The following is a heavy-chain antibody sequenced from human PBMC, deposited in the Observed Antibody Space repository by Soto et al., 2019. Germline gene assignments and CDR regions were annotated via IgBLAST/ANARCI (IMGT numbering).Heavy chain of an antibody. J-gene: IGHJ6*02. CDR3: ARSIGVIITPDYYYYYGMDV. Sequence: SETLSLTCAVYGGSFSGYYWIWIRQPPGKGLEWIGEINHSGSTNYNPSLKSRVTISVDTSKNQFSLKLSSVTAADTAVYYCARSIGVIITPDYYYYYGMDVWGQGTTVTVS. CDR1: GGSFSGYY. CDR2: INHSGST. D-gene: IGHD3-10*01. V-gene: IGHV4-34*01.